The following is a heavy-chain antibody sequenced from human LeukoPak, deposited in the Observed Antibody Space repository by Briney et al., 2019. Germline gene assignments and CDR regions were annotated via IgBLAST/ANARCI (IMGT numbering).Heavy chain of an antibody. D-gene: IGHD6-13*01. CDR3: ARGVTSAWYLRYYFEY. J-gene: IGHJ4*02. CDR2: IKQDGTET. V-gene: IGHV3-7*03. CDR1: GFIFSSYS. Sequence: GGSLRLSCAASGFIFSSYSMSWVRQVPGKGLEWVANIKQDGTETSYVDSVEGRFTISIYNAKNSLFLQMNSLRADDTALYYCARGVTSAWYLRYYFEYWGQGIMVTVSS.